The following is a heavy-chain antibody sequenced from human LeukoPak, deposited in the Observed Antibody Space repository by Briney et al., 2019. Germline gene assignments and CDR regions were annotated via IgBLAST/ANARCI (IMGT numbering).Heavy chain of an antibody. V-gene: IGHV4-39*01. CDR3: VESRGSRDY. CDR1: GGSISSSSYY. CDR2: IYYSGST. Sequence: PSETLSLTCTVSGGSISSSSYYWGWIRQPPGKGLEWIGSIYYSGSTYYNPSLKSRVTISVDTSKNQFSLKLSSVTAADTAVYYCVESRGSRDYWGQGTLVTVSS. D-gene: IGHD3-16*01. J-gene: IGHJ4*02.